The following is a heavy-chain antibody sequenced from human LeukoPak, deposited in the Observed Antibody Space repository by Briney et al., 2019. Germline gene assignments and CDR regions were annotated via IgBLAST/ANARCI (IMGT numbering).Heavy chain of an antibody. D-gene: IGHD5-18*01. J-gene: IGHJ5*02. CDR2: IREERGQE. CDR3: ASLDTAKQPLANH. CDR1: GLTVSNHW. V-gene: IGHV3-7*03. Sequence: GGSLRLSCVASGLTVSNHWMSWVRQAPGKGLEWVANIREERGQEYYVDSVKGRFTISKNSAKNSLYLQMNALRVEDTAMYYCASLDTAKQPLANHWGQGTLVTVSS.